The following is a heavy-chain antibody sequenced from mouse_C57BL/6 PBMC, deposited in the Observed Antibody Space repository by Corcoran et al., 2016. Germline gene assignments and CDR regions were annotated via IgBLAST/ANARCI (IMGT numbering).Heavy chain of an antibody. Sequence: QIQLVQSGPELKKPGEIVKISCKASGYTFTTYGMSRVKQAPGKGLKWMGWINTYSGVPTYADDFKGRFAFSLETSASTAYLQINNLKNEDTATYFCARASITTVVDDYWGQGTTLTVSS. CDR1: GYTFTTYG. J-gene: IGHJ2*01. V-gene: IGHV9-3*01. D-gene: IGHD1-1*01. CDR3: ARASITTVVDDY. CDR2: INTYSGVP.